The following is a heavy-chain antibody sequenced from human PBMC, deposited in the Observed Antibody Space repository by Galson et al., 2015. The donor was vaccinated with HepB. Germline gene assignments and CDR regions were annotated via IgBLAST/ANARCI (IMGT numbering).Heavy chain of an antibody. CDR3: ARDDFNILTGIHDDAFDI. J-gene: IGHJ3*02. V-gene: IGHV4-59*01. CDR1: ISSYY. CDR2: IYYSGST. Sequence: ISSYYWNWIRQPPGKRLEWIGYIYYSGSTNYNPSLKSRVSISVDISKNQFSLKLSSVTAADTAVYYCARDDFNILTGIHDDAFDIWGQGTMVTVSS. D-gene: IGHD3-9*01.